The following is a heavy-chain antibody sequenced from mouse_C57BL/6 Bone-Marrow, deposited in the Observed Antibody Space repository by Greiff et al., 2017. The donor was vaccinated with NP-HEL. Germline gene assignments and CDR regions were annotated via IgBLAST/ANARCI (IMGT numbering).Heavy chain of an antibody. CDR2: INPYNGDT. J-gene: IGHJ4*01. V-gene: IGHV1-20*01. D-gene: IGHD1-1*01. CDR1: GYSFTGYF. Sequence: VHVKQSGPELVKPGDSVKISCKASGYSFTGYFMNWVMQSHGKSLEWIGRINPYNGDTFYNQKFKGKATLTVDKSSSTAHMELRSLTSEDSAVYYCHYYGKTLYAMDYWGQGTSVTVSS. CDR3: HYYGKTLYAMDY.